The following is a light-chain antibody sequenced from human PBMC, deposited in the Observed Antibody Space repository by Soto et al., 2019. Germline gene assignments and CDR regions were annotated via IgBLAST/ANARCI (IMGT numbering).Light chain of an antibody. CDR2: EVS. J-gene: IGLJ7*01. CDR1: SSDVGSHNL. CDR3: CSYGGSRAV. V-gene: IGLV2-23*02. Sequence: QSALTQPASVSGSPGQSITISCTGTSSDVGSHNLVSWYQQHPGQAPKLMIYEVSKRPLGVSARFSASKSGNTASLTISGLQAEDEADCYCCSYGGSRAVFGGGTQLTVL.